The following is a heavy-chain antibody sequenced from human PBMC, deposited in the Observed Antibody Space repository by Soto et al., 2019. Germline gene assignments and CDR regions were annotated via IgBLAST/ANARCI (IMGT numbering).Heavy chain of an antibody. CDR3: ALIPAYYDILTGYWANYGMDV. J-gene: IGHJ6*02. V-gene: IGHV2-70*11. CDR1: GFSLSTGGMC. D-gene: IGHD3-9*01. Sequence: SGPTLVNPTQTLTLTCTFSGFSLSTGGMCVSWIRQPPGKALEWLARIDWDDDKYYSTSLKTRLTISKDTSKNQVVLTMTNMDPVDTATYYFALIPAYYDILTGYWANYGMDVWGQGTTVTVSS. CDR2: IDWDDDK.